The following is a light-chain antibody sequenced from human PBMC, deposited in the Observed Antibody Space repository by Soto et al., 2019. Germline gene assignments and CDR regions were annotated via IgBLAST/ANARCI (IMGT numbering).Light chain of an antibody. CDR2: EVS. CDR1: SSDVGGYNY. J-gene: IGLJ2*01. V-gene: IGLV2-14*01. Sequence: QSALTQPASVSGSPGQSITISCTGTSSDVGGYNYVSWYQQHPGNAPKLIIYEVSTRPSWVSNRFSGSKSGNTASLTISGLQAEDEADYYCSSYTSSSTRVFGGGTKLTFL. CDR3: SSYTSSSTRV.